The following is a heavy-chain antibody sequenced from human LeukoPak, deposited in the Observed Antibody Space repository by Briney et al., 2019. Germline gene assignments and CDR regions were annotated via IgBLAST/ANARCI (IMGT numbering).Heavy chain of an antibody. CDR2: ISYNGNNQ. V-gene: IGHV3-30*18. CDR1: GFAFSSYG. Sequence: GGSLRLSCAASGFAFSSYGMHWVRQAPGKGLEWIAFISYNGNNQYYADSVKGRFTISRDDSKDTLFVQMSSLRAEDTALYYCAKAAHYYDRTGLDFGGQGALVTVSS. D-gene: IGHD3-22*01. J-gene: IGHJ4*02. CDR3: AKAAHYYDRTGLDF.